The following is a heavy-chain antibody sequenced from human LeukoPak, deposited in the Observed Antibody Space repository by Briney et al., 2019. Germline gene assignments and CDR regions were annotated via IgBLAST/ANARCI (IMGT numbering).Heavy chain of an antibody. D-gene: IGHD3-22*01. V-gene: IGHV3-23*01. CDR2: ISGGSHTT. J-gene: IGHJ4*02. CDR3: AKGYYYDSSYHFDY. CDR1: GFTFRSDA. Sequence: PGGSLRLSCAASGFTFRSDAMSWVRQAPGKWLEWVSGISGGSHTTNYVDSVEGRFTISRDNPKNTLYLQMDSLRAEDTAVYFCAKGYYYDSSYHFDYWGQGTLVTVSS.